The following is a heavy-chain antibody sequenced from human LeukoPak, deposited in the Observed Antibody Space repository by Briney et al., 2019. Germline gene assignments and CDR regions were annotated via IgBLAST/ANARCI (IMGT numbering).Heavy chain of an antibody. J-gene: IGHJ4*02. CDR2: IYSGGST. CDR3: ARSPWGVTAIFLDS. CDR1: GFTVSSNY. Sequence: GGSLRLSCAVSGFTVSSNYMSWVRQAPGKGLEWVSVIYSGGSTYYADSVKGRFTISRDNSKNTLYLQMNSLRAEDTAVYYCARSPWGVTAIFLDSWGQGTLVTVSS. V-gene: IGHV3-53*01. D-gene: IGHD2-21*02.